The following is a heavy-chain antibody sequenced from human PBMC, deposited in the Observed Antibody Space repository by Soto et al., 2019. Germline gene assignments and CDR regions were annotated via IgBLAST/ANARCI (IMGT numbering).Heavy chain of an antibody. V-gene: IGHV3-74*01. Sequence: EMQLVESGGDLVQPGGSLRLSCAASGFTFGSYWMDWVRQTPGKGLVWVSRINSDGSSTRYADSVKGRFTISRDNAKNTLYLQMNSLRVEDTAVYYCARKYCSGGSCTDLDSWGQGTLVSVSS. J-gene: IGHJ4*02. D-gene: IGHD2-15*01. CDR3: ARKYCSGGSCTDLDS. CDR1: GFTFGSYW. CDR2: INSDGSST.